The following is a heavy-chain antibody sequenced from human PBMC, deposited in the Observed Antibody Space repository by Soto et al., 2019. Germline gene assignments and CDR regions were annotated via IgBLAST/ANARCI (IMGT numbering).Heavy chain of an antibody. CDR1: GFTFSSYW. V-gene: IGHV3-7*01. Sequence: EVQLVESGGGLVQPGGSLRLSCAASGFTFSSYWMSWVRQAPGKGLEWVANIKQDGSEKYYVDSVKGRFTISRDNAKNSLYLQKNSLRAEDSAVHSGARDPAPTLCSSTRCPKGKHWYFDLWGRGTLVTLSS. CDR2: IKQDGSEK. CDR3: ARDPAPTLCSSTRCPKGKHWYFDL. J-gene: IGHJ2*01. D-gene: IGHD2-2*01.